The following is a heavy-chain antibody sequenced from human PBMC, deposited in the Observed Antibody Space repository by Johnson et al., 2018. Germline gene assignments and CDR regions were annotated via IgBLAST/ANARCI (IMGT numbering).Heavy chain of an antibody. V-gene: IGHV3-30*03. CDR3: ATGYDFSTDALDI. Sequence: QVQLVQSGGGVVQPEKSLRLSCAVSGFTFSSYGMHWVRQAPGKGLEWVAVISYDGSNKYYSDSVKGRFTISKDNSKNTLYLQMNSRRAEDTAVYYCATGYDFSTDALDIWGQGTMVTVSS. J-gene: IGHJ3*02. CDR2: ISYDGSNK. D-gene: IGHD3-3*01. CDR1: GFTFSSYG.